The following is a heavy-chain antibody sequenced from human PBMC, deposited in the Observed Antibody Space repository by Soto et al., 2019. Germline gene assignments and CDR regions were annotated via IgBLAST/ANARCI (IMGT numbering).Heavy chain of an antibody. V-gene: IGHV6-1*01. CDR3: ARVWGRGIAARPTWFDP. Sequence: SQTLSLTCAISGDSVSSNSAAWNWIRQSPSRGLEWLGRTYYRSKWYNDYAVSVKSRITINPDTSKNQFSLKLSSVTAADTAVYYCARVWGRGIAARPTWFDPWGQGTLVTVSS. D-gene: IGHD6-6*01. CDR2: TYYRSKWYN. J-gene: IGHJ5*02. CDR1: GDSVSSNSAA.